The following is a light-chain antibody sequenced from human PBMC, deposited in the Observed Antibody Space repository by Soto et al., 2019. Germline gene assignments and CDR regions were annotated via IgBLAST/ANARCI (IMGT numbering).Light chain of an antibody. V-gene: IGKV3-11*01. CDR1: QSVTSS. CDR3: QQRTNWPPT. CDR2: DAS. Sequence: EIVLTQSPATLSLSPGERATLSCRTSQSVTSSLAWYQQKPGQAPRLLFYDASNRATGIPCRFSGSGSGTDFTLTISSLEPEDFAVYYCQQRTNWPPTFGQGTRLEIK. J-gene: IGKJ5*01.